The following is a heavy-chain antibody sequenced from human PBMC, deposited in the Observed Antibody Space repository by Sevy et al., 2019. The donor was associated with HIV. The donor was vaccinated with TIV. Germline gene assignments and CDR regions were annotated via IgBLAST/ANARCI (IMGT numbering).Heavy chain of an antibody. CDR2: VYYTGKT. CDR1: GVSITRSY. CDR3: ARGGAGRQFDYYYYMDV. J-gene: IGHJ6*03. Sequence: SETLSLTCTVSGVSITRSYWNWIRQTPGKGLECIAFVYYTGKTNYNPSLKSRVTVSLATSKSQFSLKLSSVTDADTAVYYCARGGAGRQFDYYYYMDVWGKGTTVTVSS. D-gene: IGHD6-6*01. V-gene: IGHV4-59*01.